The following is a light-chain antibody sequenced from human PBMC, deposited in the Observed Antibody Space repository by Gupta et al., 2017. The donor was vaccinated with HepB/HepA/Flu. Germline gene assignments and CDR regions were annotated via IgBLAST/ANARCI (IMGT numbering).Light chain of an antibody. V-gene: IGLV3-19*01. CDR1: SLRSYY. J-gene: IGLJ3*02. CDR2: AKN. CDR3: NSRDSSVIHWV. Sequence: SSELTQTPAVSVALGPTVRITCPGDSLRSYYASWYQQKPVQAPGLVIYAKNNRPSGIPIRFSGSSSGNTASLTIXGXHADDDXDYYCNSRDSSVIHWVFGGGTKLTVL.